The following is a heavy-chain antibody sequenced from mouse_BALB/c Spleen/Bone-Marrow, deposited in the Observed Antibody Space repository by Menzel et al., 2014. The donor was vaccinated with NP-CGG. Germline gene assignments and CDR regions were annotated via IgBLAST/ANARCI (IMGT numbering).Heavy chain of an antibody. J-gene: IGHJ3*01. D-gene: IGHD2-4*01. V-gene: IGHV5-6*01. CDR1: GFTFSSYG. CDR2: ISSGGGYT. Sequence: EVKVVESGGDLVKPGGSLKLSCAASGFTFSSYGMSWVGQTPDKRLEWVATISSGGGYTYYPDSVKGRFTISRDNAKNTLYLQMSSLKSEDTAMYYCARQGNDYAAWFAYWGQGTLVTVSA. CDR3: ARQGNDYAAWFAY.